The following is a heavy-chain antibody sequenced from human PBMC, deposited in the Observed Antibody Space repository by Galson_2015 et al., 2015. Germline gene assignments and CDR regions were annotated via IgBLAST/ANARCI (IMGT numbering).Heavy chain of an antibody. J-gene: IGHJ4*02. CDR2: ISGSGGST. D-gene: IGHD3-22*01. V-gene: IGHV3-23*01. CDR1: GVTFTTYA. CDR3: VKDSRYYYDGSGYYQVLDY. Sequence: SLRLSCAASGVTFTTYAMSWVRQAPGKGLEWVSAISGSGGSTYYADSVKGRFTISRDNSKNTLYLQMNSLRAEDTAVYYCVKDSRYYYDGSGYYQVLDYWGQGTLVTVSS.